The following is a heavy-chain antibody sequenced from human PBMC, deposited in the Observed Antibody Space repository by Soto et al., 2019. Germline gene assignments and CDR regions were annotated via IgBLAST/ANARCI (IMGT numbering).Heavy chain of an antibody. CDR1: GFSFSSYW. CDR2: LNSDGTDT. J-gene: IGHJ6*02. D-gene: IGHD3-9*01. CDR3: ARELTAFGMDV. V-gene: IGHV3-74*01. Sequence: GGSLRLSCAASGFSFSSYWMHWVRQAPGSGLVWVSRLNSDGTDTDYADSVKGRFTISRDTAKDTLYLQMNSLRTEDTAVYYCARELTAFGMDVWGQGTTVTVSS.